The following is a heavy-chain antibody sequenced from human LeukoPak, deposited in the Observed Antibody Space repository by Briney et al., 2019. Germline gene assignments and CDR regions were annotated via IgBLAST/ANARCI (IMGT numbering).Heavy chain of an antibody. Sequence: GGSLRLSCAASGFTLSSYWMHWVRQAPGKGLVWVSRINSDGSSITYADSVKGRFTMSRDNSKNTLYLQINSLRAEDTAVYYCAKRYYDVLTGLDLFDYWGQGTLVTVSS. V-gene: IGHV3-74*03. CDR3: AKRYYDVLTGLDLFDY. CDR2: INSDGSSI. J-gene: IGHJ4*02. CDR1: GFTLSSYW. D-gene: IGHD3-9*01.